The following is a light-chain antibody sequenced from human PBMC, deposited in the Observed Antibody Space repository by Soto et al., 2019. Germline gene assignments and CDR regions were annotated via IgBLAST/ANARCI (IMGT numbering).Light chain of an antibody. CDR3: AAWDDSLNGRV. CDR1: TSNIGIKT. V-gene: IGLV1-44*01. J-gene: IGLJ1*01. Sequence: QAVVTQPPSASGTPGQRVTISCSGSTSNIGIKTVNWYQQLPGSAPKLLIYRSDQRPSGVPDRFSGSKSGTSASLAISGLQSEDEADYYCAAWDDSLNGRVFGTGTKLTVL. CDR2: RSD.